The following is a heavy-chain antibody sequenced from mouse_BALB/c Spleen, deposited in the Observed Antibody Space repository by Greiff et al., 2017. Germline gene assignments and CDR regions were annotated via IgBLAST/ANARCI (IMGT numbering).Heavy chain of an antibody. Sequence: EVKVVESGAELVRPGALVKLSCKASGFNIKDTYMHWVKQRPEQGLEWIGRIDPANGNTKYDPKFQGKATITADTSSNTAYLQLSSLTSEDTAVYYCARIFYGSSYDWYFDVWGAGTTVTVSS. CDR2: IDPANGNT. CDR3: ARIFYGSSYDWYFDV. D-gene: IGHD1-1*01. V-gene: IGHV14-3*02. J-gene: IGHJ1*01. CDR1: GFNIKDTY.